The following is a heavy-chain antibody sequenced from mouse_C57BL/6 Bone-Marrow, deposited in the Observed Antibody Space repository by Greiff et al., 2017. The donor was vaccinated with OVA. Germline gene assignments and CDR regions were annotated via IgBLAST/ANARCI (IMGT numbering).Heavy chain of an antibody. CDR3: ARDYDYDRGFAY. CDR2: IYPGDGDT. CDR1: GYAFSSYW. V-gene: IGHV1-80*01. D-gene: IGHD2-4*01. Sequence: VKLQESGAELVKPGASVKISCKASGYAFSSYWMNWVKQRPGKGLEWIGQIYPGDGDTNYNGKFKGKATLTADKSSSTAYMQLSSLTSEDSAVYFCARDYDYDRGFAYWGQGTLVTVSA. J-gene: IGHJ3*01.